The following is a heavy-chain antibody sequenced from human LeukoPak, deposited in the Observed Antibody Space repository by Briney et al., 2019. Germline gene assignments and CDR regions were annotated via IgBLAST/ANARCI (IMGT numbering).Heavy chain of an antibody. Sequence: GGSLRLSCAASGFVVSSNYMNWVRQAPGKGLEWVSFIHNDGNTFYADFVRGRFTISRDNSKNTLFMQMNSLRAEDTAVYYCAKDFYDSSGSRYDYWGQGTLVTVSS. CDR2: IHNDGNT. J-gene: IGHJ4*02. CDR1: GFVVSSNY. D-gene: IGHD3-22*01. CDR3: AKDFYDSSGSRYDY. V-gene: IGHV3-53*01.